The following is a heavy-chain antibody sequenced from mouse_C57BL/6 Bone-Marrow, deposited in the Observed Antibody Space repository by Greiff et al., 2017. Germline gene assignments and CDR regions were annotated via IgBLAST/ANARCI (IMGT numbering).Heavy chain of an antibody. V-gene: IGHV14-4*01. CDR2: IDPENGDT. J-gene: IGHJ2*01. CDR1: GFNIKDDY. Sequence: VQLQQSGAELVRPGASVKLSCTASGFNIKDDYMHWVKQRPEQGLEWIGWIDPENGDTEYASKFQGKATITADTSSNTAYLQLSSLTSEDTAVYYCTLGNFHYWGQGTTLTVSS. CDR3: TLGNFHY.